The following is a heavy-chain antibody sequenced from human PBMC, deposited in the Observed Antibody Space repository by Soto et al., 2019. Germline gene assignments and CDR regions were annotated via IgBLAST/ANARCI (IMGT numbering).Heavy chain of an antibody. CDR2: ISYDGSNK. J-gene: IGHJ6*04. D-gene: IGHD6-13*01. Sequence: GGSLRLSCAASGFTFSSYGMHWVRQAPGKGLEWVAVISYDGSNKYYADSVKGRFTISRDNSKNTLYLQMNSLRAEDTAVYYCAKDGASAAAGKRGRGMDVWGKGTTVTVSS. CDR3: AKDGASAAAGKRGRGMDV. CDR1: GFTFSSYG. V-gene: IGHV3-30*18.